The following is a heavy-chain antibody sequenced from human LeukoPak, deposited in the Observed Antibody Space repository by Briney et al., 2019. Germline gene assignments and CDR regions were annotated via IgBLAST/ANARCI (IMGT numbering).Heavy chain of an antibody. CDR1: GFTFRGHA. Sequence: GGSLRLSCVGSGFTFRGHAMHWVRQAPGKGLEWVALISYDGGKKYHADSVKGRFTISRDNAKKSLYLQMNSLRAEDTAVYYCARETPYSSSWTDLDYWGQGTLVTVSS. D-gene: IGHD6-13*01. CDR3: ARETPYSSSWTDLDY. V-gene: IGHV3-30*04. CDR2: ISYDGGKK. J-gene: IGHJ4*02.